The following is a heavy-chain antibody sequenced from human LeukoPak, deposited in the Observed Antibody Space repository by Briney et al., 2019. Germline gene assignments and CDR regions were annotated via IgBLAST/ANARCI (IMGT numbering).Heavy chain of an antibody. CDR2: ISYDGNDK. Sequence: GRSLRLSCAASGFIFSIYGMHWVRQAPGQGLEWLAVISYDGNDKYYADFVKGRFTISRDNSKNTVYLQMNSLSAEDTAMYYCATKGLEYWGQGILVTVSS. CDR1: GFIFSIYG. J-gene: IGHJ4*02. V-gene: IGHV3-30*03. CDR3: ATKGLEY.